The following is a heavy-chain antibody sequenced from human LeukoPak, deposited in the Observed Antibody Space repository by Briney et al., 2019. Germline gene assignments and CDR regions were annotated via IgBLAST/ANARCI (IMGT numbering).Heavy chain of an antibody. V-gene: IGHV3-43D*03. CDR1: GFTFDDYA. CDR2: ISWDGGST. J-gene: IGHJ6*03. Sequence: GGSLRLSCAASGFTFDDYAMHWVRQAPGKGLEWVSLISWDGGSTYYADSVKGRFTISRDNAKNSLYLQMNSLRAEDTALYYCARVPRGSYSYYFYMDVWGKGTTVTVSS. CDR3: ARVPRGSYSYYFYMDV. D-gene: IGHD1-26*01.